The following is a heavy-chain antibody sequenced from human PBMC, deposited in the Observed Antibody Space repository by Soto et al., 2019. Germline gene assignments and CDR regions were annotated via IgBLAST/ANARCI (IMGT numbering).Heavy chain of an antibody. D-gene: IGHD3-10*01. J-gene: IGHJ4*02. CDR1: GFTFSSYG. V-gene: IGHV3-30*18. CDR3: AKDTYGSGSYYLV. CDR2: ISYDGSNK. Sequence: PGGSLRLSCAASGFTFSSYGMHWVRQAPGKGLEWVAVISYDGSNKYYADSVKGRFTISRDNSKNTLYLQMNSLRAEDTAVYYCAKDTYGSGSYYLVWGQGTLVTVSS.